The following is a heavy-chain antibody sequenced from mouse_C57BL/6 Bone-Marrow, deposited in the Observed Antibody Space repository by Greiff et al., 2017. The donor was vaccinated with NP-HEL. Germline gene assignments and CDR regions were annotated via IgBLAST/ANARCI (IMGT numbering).Heavy chain of an antibody. CDR1: GFSFNTYA. V-gene: IGHV10-1*01. Sequence: GGGLVQPKGSLKLSCAASGFSFNTYAMNWVRQAPGKGLEWVARIRSKSNNYATYYADSVKDRFTISRDDPESMLYLQMNNLKTEDTAMYYCVRRDSVGLYAMDYWGQGTSVTVSS. CDR3: VRRDSVGLYAMDY. CDR2: IRSKSNNYAT. J-gene: IGHJ4*01. D-gene: IGHD1-1*01.